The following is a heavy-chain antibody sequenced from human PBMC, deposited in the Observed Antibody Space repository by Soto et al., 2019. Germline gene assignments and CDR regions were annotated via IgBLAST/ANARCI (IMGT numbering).Heavy chain of an antibody. D-gene: IGHD6-13*01. CDR1: GGTFSSYA. Sequence: SVNVSFKASGGTFSSYAISWVRQAPGQGLEWMGGIIPIFGTANYAQKFQGRVTITADKSTSTAYMELSSLRSEDTAVYYCARVLPTGSSSNAYYYYGMDVWGQGTTVTVSS. V-gene: IGHV1-69*06. J-gene: IGHJ6*02. CDR3: ARVLPTGSSSNAYYYYGMDV. CDR2: IIPIFGTA.